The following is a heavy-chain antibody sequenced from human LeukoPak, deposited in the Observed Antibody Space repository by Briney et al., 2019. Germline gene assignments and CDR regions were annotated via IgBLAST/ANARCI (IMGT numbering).Heavy chain of an antibody. CDR3: ARDLTTGTPSG. J-gene: IGHJ4*02. Sequence: GGSLRLSCAASGLTFSSYWMSWVRQAPGKGLEWGSSISSSSSYIYYADSVKGRFTISRDNAKNSLYLQMDSLRAEDTAVYYCARDLTTGTPSGWGQGTLVTVSS. CDR1: GLTFSSYW. D-gene: IGHD1-1*01. CDR2: ISSSSSYI. V-gene: IGHV3-21*01.